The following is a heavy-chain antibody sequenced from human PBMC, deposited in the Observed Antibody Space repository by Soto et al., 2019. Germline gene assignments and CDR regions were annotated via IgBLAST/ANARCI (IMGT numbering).Heavy chain of an antibody. CDR2: INPNSGGT. J-gene: IGHJ3*02. V-gene: IGHV1-2*04. CDR1: GYTFTGYY. CDR3: ARGSGTYYDILTGYSPAFDI. Sequence: GASVKVSCKASGYTFTGYYMHWVRQAPGQGLEWMGWINPNSGGTNYAQKFQGWVTMTRDTSISTAYMELSRLRSDDTAVYYCARGSGTYYDILTGYSPAFDIWGQGTMVTVSS. D-gene: IGHD3-9*01.